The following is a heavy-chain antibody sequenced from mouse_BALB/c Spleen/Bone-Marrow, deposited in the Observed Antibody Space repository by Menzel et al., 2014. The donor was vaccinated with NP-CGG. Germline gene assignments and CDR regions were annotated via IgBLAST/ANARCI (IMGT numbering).Heavy chain of an antibody. CDR3: ARPDGSPYAMDY. D-gene: IGHD2-3*01. CDR2: INPDSSTI. V-gene: IGHV4-1*02. CDR1: GFDFSRYW. J-gene: IGHJ4*01. Sequence: EVKLLQSGTGLVQPGGSLKLSCAASGFDFSRYWMSWVRQGPGKGLKWIGEINPDSSTINYTPYLKDKFIISRDNAKNTLYLQMSKVRSEDTALYYCARPDGSPYAMDYWGQGTSVTVSS.